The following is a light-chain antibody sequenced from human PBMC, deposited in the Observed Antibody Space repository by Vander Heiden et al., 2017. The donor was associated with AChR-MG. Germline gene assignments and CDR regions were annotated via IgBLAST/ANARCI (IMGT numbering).Light chain of an antibody. V-gene: IGKV1-6*01. CDR2: SAS. CDR3: LQDYNFLWT. J-gene: IGKJ1*01. Sequence: IQMTQSPSSLSASVGDRVTITCRASQGIGNDLGWYQQKPGKAPNLLIYSASSLQSGVPSRFSGSGSGTDFTLTISSLQPEDFATYYCLQDYNFLWTFGQGTKVEIK. CDR1: QGIGND.